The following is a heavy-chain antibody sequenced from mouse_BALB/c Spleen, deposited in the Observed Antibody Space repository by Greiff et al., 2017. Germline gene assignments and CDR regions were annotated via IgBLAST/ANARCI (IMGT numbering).Heavy chain of an antibody. CDR2: IDPSDSET. V-gene: IGHV1S127*01. Sequence: VQLQQSGPQLVRPGASVKISCKASGYSFTSYWMHWVKQRPGQGLEWIGMIDPSDSETRLNQKFKDKATLTVDKSSSTAYMQLSSPTSEDSAVYYCASHYYGSSPWFAYWGQGTLVTVSA. CDR1: GYSFTSYW. J-gene: IGHJ3*01. D-gene: IGHD1-1*01. CDR3: ASHYYGSSPWFAY.